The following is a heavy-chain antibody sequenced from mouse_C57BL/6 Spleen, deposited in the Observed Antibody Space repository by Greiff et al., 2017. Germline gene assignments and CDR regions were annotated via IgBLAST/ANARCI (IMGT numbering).Heavy chain of an antibody. V-gene: IGHV1-52*01. CDR3: GRSQGYAMDY. CDR2: ILPYDGDT. Sequence: QVQLQQSGAELVKPGSSVKLSCKASGYTFTSYWMHWVKQSPVQSLEWIGNILPYDGDTPSNDKFKGKATLTVDKSSSTAYLQLSSLTSEDSAVYYSGRSQGYAMDYWGQGTSVTVSS. CDR1: GYTFTSYW. J-gene: IGHJ4*01.